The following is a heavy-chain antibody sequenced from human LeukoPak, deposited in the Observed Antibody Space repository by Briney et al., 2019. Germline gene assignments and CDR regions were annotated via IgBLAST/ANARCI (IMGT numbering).Heavy chain of an antibody. CDR3: ARRDYKAYS. J-gene: IGHJ4*02. V-gene: IGHV4-38-2*01. CDR2: IYHSGST. Sequence: SETLSLTCAVPGYSISSGYYWGWIRQPPGKGLEWIGSIYHSGSTYYNPSLKSRVTISVDTSKNQFSLKLSSVTAADTAVYYCARRDYKAYSWGQGTLVTVSS. D-gene: IGHD4-11*01. CDR1: GYSISSGYY.